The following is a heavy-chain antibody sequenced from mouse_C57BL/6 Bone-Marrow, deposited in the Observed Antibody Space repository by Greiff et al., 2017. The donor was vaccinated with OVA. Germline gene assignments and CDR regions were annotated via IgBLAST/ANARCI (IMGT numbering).Heavy chain of an antibody. CDR3: ARVGWFAY. CDR2: ISYDGSN. J-gene: IGHJ3*01. V-gene: IGHV3-6*01. CDR1: GYSITSGYY. Sequence: EVKVEESGPGLVKPSQSLSLTCSVTGYSITSGYYWNWIRQFPGNKLEWMGYISYDGSNNYNPSLKNRISITRDTSKNQFFLKLNSVTTEDTATYYCARVGWFAYWGQGTLVTVSA.